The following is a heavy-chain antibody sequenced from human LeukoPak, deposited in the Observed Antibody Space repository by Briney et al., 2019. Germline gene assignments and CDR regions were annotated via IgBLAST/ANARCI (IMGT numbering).Heavy chain of an antibody. CDR2: ISGSGGST. V-gene: IGHV3-23*01. Sequence: PGGSLRLSCAASGFTLSSNYMSWVRQAPGKGLEWVSAISGSGGSTYYADSVKGRFTISRDNSKNTLYLQMNSLRAEDTAVYYCAKVRGYDFWSGYYEAFDYWGQGTLVTVSS. CDR3: AKVRGYDFWSGYYEAFDY. CDR1: GFTLSSNY. D-gene: IGHD3-3*01. J-gene: IGHJ4*02.